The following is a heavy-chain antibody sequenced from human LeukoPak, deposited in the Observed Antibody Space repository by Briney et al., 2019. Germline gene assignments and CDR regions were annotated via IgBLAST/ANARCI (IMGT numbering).Heavy chain of an antibody. J-gene: IGHJ4*02. CDR1: GFTFTNYA. V-gene: IGHV3-30-3*01. CDR2: ISYDRSNK. D-gene: IGHD3-16*02. CDR3: ARDSGPFYDYVWGTYHFDY. Sequence: PGRSLILSCAASGFTFTNYAMHWVRQAPGKGLEWVAIISYDRSNKYYTDSVTSRFTISRDSSKNTMYLQMNRLRIEDTAVYYCARDSGPFYDYVWGTYHFDYWGQGTLVTVSS.